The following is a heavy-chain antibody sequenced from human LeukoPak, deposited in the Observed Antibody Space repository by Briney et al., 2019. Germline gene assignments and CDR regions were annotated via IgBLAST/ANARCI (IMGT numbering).Heavy chain of an antibody. Sequence: SETLSLTCTVSGGSIRSHHWSWIRQPPGKGLECIGYIDYSGSTNYNPSLKSRVTISEDTSKNQFSLKLSSVTAADTAVYYCAGKGYFGSESYFDYWGQGTLVTVSS. CDR1: GGSIRSHH. CDR3: AGKGYFGSESYFDY. V-gene: IGHV4-59*11. J-gene: IGHJ4*02. D-gene: IGHD3-10*01. CDR2: IDYSGST.